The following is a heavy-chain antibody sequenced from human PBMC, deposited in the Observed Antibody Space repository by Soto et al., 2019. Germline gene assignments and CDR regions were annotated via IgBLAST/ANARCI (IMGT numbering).Heavy chain of an antibody. Sequence: EVQLVESGGGLVQPGGSLRLSCTASEFTFSGRSVHWVRQAPGKGLVWVSGIDKGGTDSTYADSVKGRSTSSRDNAKNTVYLQMSSLSVEDTAVYYCARGWFGPDVWGKGTTVTVSS. CDR1: EFTFSGRS. V-gene: IGHV3-74*01. J-gene: IGHJ6*03. CDR2: IDKGGTDS. CDR3: ARGWFGPDV. D-gene: IGHD3-10*01.